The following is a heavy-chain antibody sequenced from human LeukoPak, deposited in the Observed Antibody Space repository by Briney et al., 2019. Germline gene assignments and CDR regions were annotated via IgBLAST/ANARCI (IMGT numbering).Heavy chain of an antibody. Sequence: PSETLSLTCTVSGGSVSSGSYSWTWIRQPPGKGLEWIGYNGNNNYNPSLKSRAAISLDTSKNQFSLKLHSVTDADTAVYYCVRDYWGSLDYWGQGTLVTVSS. V-gene: IGHV4-61*01. D-gene: IGHD7-27*01. J-gene: IGHJ4*02. CDR2: YNGNN. CDR1: GGSVSSGSYS. CDR3: VRDYWGSLDY.